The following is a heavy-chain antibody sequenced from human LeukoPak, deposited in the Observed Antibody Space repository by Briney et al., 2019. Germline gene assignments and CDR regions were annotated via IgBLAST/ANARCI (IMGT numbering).Heavy chain of an antibody. D-gene: IGHD4-17*01. CDR1: GGSISSYY. CDR2: IYYSGST. CDR3: AKWSDYANAFDI. Sequence: PSETLSLTCTVSGGSISSYYWSWIRQPPGKGLEWIGYIYYSGSTNYNPSLKSRVTISVDTSKNQFSLKLSSVTAADTAVYYCAKWSDYANAFDIWGQGTVVIVSS. V-gene: IGHV4-59*01. J-gene: IGHJ3*02.